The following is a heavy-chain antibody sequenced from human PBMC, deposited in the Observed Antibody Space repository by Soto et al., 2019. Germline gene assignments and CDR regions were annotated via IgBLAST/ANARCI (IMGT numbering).Heavy chain of an antibody. CDR2: MNQDGSEK. V-gene: IGHV3-7*03. J-gene: IGHJ4*02. CDR3: AKVDGNISERGYYFDS. Sequence: GGSLRLSCAASGFTFSNSWMTWVRQAPGKGLEWVANMNQDGSEKYYEDSVKGRFTISRDNSRSTLYLQMNSLRAEDTAVYHCAKVDGNISERGYYFDSWGQGTVVTVSS. CDR1: GFTFSNSW. D-gene: IGHD5-12*01.